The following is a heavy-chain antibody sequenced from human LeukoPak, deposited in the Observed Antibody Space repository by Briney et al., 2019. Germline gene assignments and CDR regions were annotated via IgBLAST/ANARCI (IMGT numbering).Heavy chain of an antibody. D-gene: IGHD3-10*01. J-gene: IGHJ4*02. CDR3: ASTPWYYYGSGSYQLDY. CDR2: ISSSSSYI. V-gene: IGHV3-21*01. CDR1: GFTFSSYS. Sequence: GGSLRLSCAASGFTFSSYSMNWVRQAPGKGLEWVSSISSSSSYIYYADSVKGRFTISRDNAKNSLYLQMNSLRAEDTAVYYCASTPWYYYGSGSYQLDYWGQGTLVTVSS.